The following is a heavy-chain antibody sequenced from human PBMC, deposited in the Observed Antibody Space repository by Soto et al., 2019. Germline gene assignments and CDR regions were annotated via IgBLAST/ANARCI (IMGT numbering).Heavy chain of an antibody. CDR3: ARDIGTPYFDY. Sequence: EVQLVESGGGLVQPGGSLRLSCAASGFTFSSYSMNWVRQAPGKGLEWVSYISSSSSTIYYADSVKGRFTISRDNAKNSLYLQMNILRDEDTAVYYCARDIGTPYFDYWGQGTLVTVSS. CDR2: ISSSSSTI. J-gene: IGHJ4*02. CDR1: GFTFSSYS. D-gene: IGHD1-26*01. V-gene: IGHV3-48*02.